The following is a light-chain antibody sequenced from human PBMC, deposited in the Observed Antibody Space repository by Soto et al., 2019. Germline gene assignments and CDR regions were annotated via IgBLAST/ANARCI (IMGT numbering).Light chain of an antibody. CDR1: SSDVGGYNY. J-gene: IGLJ2*01. Sequence: QSVLTQPPSASGSPGHSVTISCTGTSSDVGGYNYASWYQQHPGKAPQLMIYEVSRRPSGVPDCFSGSKSGNTASLTVSGLQAEDEADYYCSSYAGSNNLLFGGGTQLTVL. V-gene: IGLV2-8*01. CDR2: EVS. CDR3: SSYAGSNNLL.